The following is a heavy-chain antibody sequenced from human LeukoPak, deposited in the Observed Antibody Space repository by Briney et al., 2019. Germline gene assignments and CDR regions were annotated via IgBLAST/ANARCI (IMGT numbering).Heavy chain of an antibody. CDR3: AELGITMIGGV. V-gene: IGHV3-48*03. Sequence: GGSLRLSCAASGFTFSSYEMNWVRQAPGKGLEWVSYISSSGSTIYYADSVKGRFTISRDNAQNSLDLQMNSLRAEDTAVYYCAELGITMIGGVWGKGTTVTISS. D-gene: IGHD3-10*02. CDR1: GFTFSSYE. CDR2: ISSSGSTI. J-gene: IGHJ6*04.